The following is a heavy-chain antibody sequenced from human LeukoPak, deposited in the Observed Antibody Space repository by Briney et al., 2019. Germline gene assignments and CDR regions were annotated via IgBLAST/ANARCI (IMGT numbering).Heavy chain of an antibody. V-gene: IGHV4-38-2*02. CDR3: ARDRVTMVRGVSYYYGMDV. CDR2: IYHSGST. CDR1: GYSISSGYY. Sequence: SETLSLTCAVSGYSISSGYYWGWIRQPPGKGLEWIGNIYHSGSTYYNPSLKSRVTISVDTSKNQFSLKLSSVTAADTAVYYCARDRVTMVRGVSYYYGMDVWGKGTTVTVSS. J-gene: IGHJ6*04. D-gene: IGHD3-10*01.